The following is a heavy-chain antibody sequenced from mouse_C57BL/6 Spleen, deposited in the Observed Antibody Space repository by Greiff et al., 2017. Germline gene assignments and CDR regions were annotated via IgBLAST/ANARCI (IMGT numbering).Heavy chain of an antibody. CDR3: ARSGYSYYFDY. CDR2: IDPNSGGT. CDR1: GYTFTSYW. J-gene: IGHJ2*01. V-gene: IGHV1-72*01. D-gene: IGHD2-3*01. Sequence: QVQLQQPGAELVKPGASVKLSCKASGYTFTSYWMHWVKQRPGRGLEWMGRIDPNSGGTKYNEKFKSKATLTVDKPSSTAYMQLSSLTSEDSAVYYCARSGYSYYFDYWGQGTTLTVSS.